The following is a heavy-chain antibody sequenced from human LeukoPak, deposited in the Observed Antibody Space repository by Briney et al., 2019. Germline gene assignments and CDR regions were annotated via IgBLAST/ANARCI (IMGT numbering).Heavy chain of an antibody. CDR2: IYYSGST. D-gene: IGHD2-2*01. V-gene: IGHV4-61*01. CDR3: ARHDCSSTSCTLDY. CDR1: GGSVSSGSYY. Sequence: SETLSLTCTASGGSVSSGSYYWSWIRQPPGKGLEWIGYIYYSGSTNYNPSLKSRVTISVDTSKNQFSLKLSSVTAADTAVYYCARHDCSSTSCTLDYWGQGPWSPSPQ. J-gene: IGHJ4*02.